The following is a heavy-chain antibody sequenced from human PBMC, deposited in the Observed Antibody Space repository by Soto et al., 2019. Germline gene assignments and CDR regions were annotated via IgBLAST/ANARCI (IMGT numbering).Heavy chain of an antibody. D-gene: IGHD2-15*01. J-gene: IGHJ6*02. V-gene: IGHV1-46*01. CDR3: ARDLEYCSGGSCYRRSYYGMDV. CDR1: GYTFTSYY. CDR2: INPSGGST. Sequence: VASVKVSCKASGYTFTSYYMHWVRQAPGQGLEWMGIINPSGGSTSYAQKFRGRVIMTSDTSTSTVYMELSSLRSDDTAVYYCARDLEYCSGGSCYRRSYYGMDVWGQGTTVTVSS.